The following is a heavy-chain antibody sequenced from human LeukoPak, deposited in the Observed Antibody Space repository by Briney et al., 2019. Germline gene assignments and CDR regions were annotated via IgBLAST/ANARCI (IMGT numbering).Heavy chain of an antibody. CDR3: ARDLRGSGPWNWFDP. CDR1: GYTFTSYG. J-gene: IGHJ5*02. V-gene: IGHV1-18*01. D-gene: IGHD1-26*01. Sequence: ASVKVSCKASGYTFTSYGISWVRQAPGQGLEWMGWISAYNGNTNYAQKLQGRVTMTTDTSTSTAYMELRSLRSDDTAVYYCARDLRGSGPWNWFDPWGQGTLVTVSS. CDR2: ISAYNGNT.